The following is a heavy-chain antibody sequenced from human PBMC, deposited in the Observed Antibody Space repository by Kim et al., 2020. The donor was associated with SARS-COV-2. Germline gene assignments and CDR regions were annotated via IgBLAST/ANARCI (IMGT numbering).Heavy chain of an antibody. CDR1: GFTFTKYW. V-gene: IGHV3-7*01. J-gene: IGHJ3*02. Sequence: GGSLRLSCKTSGFTFTKYWMTWVRQAPGKGLEWVANINKDGAEQNYVDSVKGRFTISRDNAKNSLYLHMNSLRVEDTAVYFCERDDTHSVIYYCDAFD. CDR3: ERDDTHSVIYYCDAFD. D-gene: IGHD3-22*01. CDR2: INKDGAEQ.